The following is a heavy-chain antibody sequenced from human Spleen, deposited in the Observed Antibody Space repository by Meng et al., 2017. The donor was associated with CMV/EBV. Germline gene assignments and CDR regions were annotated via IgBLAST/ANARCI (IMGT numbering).Heavy chain of an antibody. CDR2: INKDETKT. CDR3: ARDRGFMEWALDY. Sequence: ASGFRVSNDWMHWGRQVPGKGLVWVSHINKDETKTSYADSVKGRFTISRDNARNTIYLQMNSLRVEDTAVYYCARDRGFMEWALDYWGQGALVTVSS. V-gene: IGHV3-74*01. D-gene: IGHD3-3*01. CDR1: GFRVSNDW. J-gene: IGHJ4*02.